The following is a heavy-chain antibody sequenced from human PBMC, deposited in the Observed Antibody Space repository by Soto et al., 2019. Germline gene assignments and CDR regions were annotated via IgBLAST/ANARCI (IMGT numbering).Heavy chain of an antibody. CDR3: ARGVTIFGGVYFDY. D-gene: IGHD3-3*01. J-gene: IGHJ4*02. V-gene: IGHV1-69*02. CDR2: IIPILGIA. CDR1: GGTFSSYT. Sequence: SVKVSCKASGGTFSSYTISWVRQAPGQGLEWMGRIIPILGIANYAQKFRGRVTITADKSTSTAYMELSSLRSEDTAVYYCARGVTIFGGVYFDYWGQGTLVTVSS.